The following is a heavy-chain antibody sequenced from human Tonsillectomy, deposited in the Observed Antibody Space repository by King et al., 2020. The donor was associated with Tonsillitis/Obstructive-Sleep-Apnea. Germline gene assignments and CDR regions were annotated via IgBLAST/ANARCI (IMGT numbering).Heavy chain of an antibody. Sequence: VQLVESGGGVVQPGRSLRLSCAASGFTFSSYAMHWVRQPPGKGLEWVAVISYDGSNKYYADSVKGRFTISRDTSKNTLYLQMNSLRAEDTSVYYCARDSDYSGSGANYYDMDVWGQGTTVTVSS. J-gene: IGHJ6*02. V-gene: IGHV3-30*04. CDR2: ISYDGSNK. CDR1: GFTFSSYA. CDR3: ARDSDYSGSGANYYDMDV. D-gene: IGHD3-10*01.